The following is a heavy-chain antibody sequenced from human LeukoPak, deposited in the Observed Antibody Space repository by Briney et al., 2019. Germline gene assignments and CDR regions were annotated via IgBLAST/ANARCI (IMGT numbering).Heavy chain of an antibody. D-gene: IGHD6-19*01. CDR2: ISAYNGNT. CDR1: GYTFTSYG. V-gene: IGHV1-18*01. J-gene: IGHJ4*02. Sequence: ASVKVSCKASGYTFTSYGISWVRQAPGQGLEWMGWISAYNGNTNYAQKLQGRVTMTTDTSTSTAYMELRSLRSDDTAVYYCARVPIPDSSGWYGYWGQGTLVTVSS. CDR3: ARVPIPDSSGWYGY.